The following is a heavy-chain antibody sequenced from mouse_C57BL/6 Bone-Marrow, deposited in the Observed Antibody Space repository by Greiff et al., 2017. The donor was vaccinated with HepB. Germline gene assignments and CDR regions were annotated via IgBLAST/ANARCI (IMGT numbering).Heavy chain of an antibody. J-gene: IGHJ2*01. V-gene: IGHV1-69*01. Sequence: VQLQQPGAELVMPGASVKLSCEASGYTFTSYWMHWVKQRPGQGLEWIGEIDPSDSYTNYNQKFKGKSTLTVDKSSSTAYMQLSSLTSEDSAVYYCAREGLLRSYFDYWGQGTTLTVSS. CDR2: IDPSDSYT. CDR3: AREGLLRSYFDY. D-gene: IGHD1-1*01. CDR1: GYTFTSYW.